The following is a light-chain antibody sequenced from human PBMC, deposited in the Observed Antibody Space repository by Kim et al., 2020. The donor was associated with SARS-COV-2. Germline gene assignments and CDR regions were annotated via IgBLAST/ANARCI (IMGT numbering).Light chain of an antibody. CDR2: EDD. CDR3: QSYNRSNVV. Sequence: GKKVTIYCPRRSGCIDANYVQWYQQRPGGVPTAVIYEDDQRPSGVSDRFSGSIDNSSNSASLTISGLKTEDEADYYCQSYNRSNVVFGGGTQLTVL. CDR1: SGCIDANY. V-gene: IGLV6-57*03. J-gene: IGLJ2*01.